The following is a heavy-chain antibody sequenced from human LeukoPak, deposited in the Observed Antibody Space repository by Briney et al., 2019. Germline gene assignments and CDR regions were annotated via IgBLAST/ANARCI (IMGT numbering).Heavy chain of an antibody. Sequence: ASVNVSCKASGYSFTSNDINWVRQATGQGLEWMGWMNPNSGNTGYAQKFQGRVTITRNTSISTAYMELSSLRSEDTAVYYCARGYSYGYAPYWGQGTLVTVSS. J-gene: IGHJ4*02. CDR3: ARGYSYGYAPY. V-gene: IGHV1-8*01. CDR1: GYSFTSND. D-gene: IGHD5-18*01. CDR2: MNPNSGNT.